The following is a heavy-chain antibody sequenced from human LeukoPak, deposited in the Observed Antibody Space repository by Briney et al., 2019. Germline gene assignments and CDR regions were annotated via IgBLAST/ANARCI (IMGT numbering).Heavy chain of an antibody. J-gene: IGHJ4*02. CDR1: GGSISSGGYY. CDR3: ARVTLTYYFDY. CDR2: IYCSGST. V-gene: IGHV4-31*03. D-gene: IGHD2-21*02. Sequence: SETLSLTCTVSGGSISSGGYYWSWIRQHPGKGLEWIGYIYCSGSTYYNPSLKSRVTISVDTSKNQFSLKLSSVTAADTAVYYCARVTLTYYFDYWGQGTLVTVSS.